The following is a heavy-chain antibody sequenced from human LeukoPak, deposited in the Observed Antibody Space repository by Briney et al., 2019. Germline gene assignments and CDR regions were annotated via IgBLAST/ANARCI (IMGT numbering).Heavy chain of an antibody. CDR3: ARLAGIAAAGTFDY. Sequence: SETLTLTSPAPRRSISSYYWSWIRQPAGQGLQWIGRIYTSGSTNYTPSLKTPFTMSVDTSKNQFSLKLSSVTAADTAVYYCARLAGIAAAGTFDYWGQGTLVTVSS. CDR2: IYTSGST. J-gene: IGHJ4*02. D-gene: IGHD6-13*01. V-gene: IGHV4-4*07. CDR1: RRSISSYY.